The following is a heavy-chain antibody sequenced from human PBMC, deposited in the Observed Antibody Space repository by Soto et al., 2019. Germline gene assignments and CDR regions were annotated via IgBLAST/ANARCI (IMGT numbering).Heavy chain of an antibody. CDR1: GYTFTGYF. D-gene: IGHD3-22*01. CDR3: ARVSIYYDSTGALDY. V-gene: IGHV1-2*02. J-gene: IGHJ4*02. CDR2: INPNSGDT. Sequence: ASVKVSCKGSGYTFTGYFMHWGRQAPGQGLEWMGWINPNSGDTNYAQKFQGRVTMTRDTSINTASMDLSRLSSDDTAVYFCARVSIYYDSTGALDYWGQGTLVTAPQ.